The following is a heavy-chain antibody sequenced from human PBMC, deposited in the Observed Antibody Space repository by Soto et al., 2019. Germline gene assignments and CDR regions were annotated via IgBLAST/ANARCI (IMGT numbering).Heavy chain of an antibody. Sequence: SETLSLTCTVSGGSISSSSYYWGWIRQPPGKGLEWIGSIYYSGSTYYNPSLKSRVTISVDTSKNQFSLKLSSVTAADTAVYYCARPSGSFLYYFDSWGKETXVTVSS. CDR3: ARPSGSFLYYFDS. V-gene: IGHV4-39*01. CDR2: IYYSGST. J-gene: IGHJ4*02. CDR1: GGSISSSSYY. D-gene: IGHD1-26*01.